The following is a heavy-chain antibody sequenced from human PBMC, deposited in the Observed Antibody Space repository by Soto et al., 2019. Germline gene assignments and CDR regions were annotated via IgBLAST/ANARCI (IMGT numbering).Heavy chain of an antibody. D-gene: IGHD3-22*01. Sequence: SETLSLTCSVSGDSIRNYYWSWIRQPPGKGLEWIGYIYDSGRTNYNPSLKSRVTISVDTSKNQFSLKLSSVTAADTAVYYCARGRKDSSGSLYYFHYWGQGTLVTLSS. V-gene: IGHV4-59*01. J-gene: IGHJ4*01. CDR3: ARGRKDSSGSLYYFHY. CDR1: GDSIRNYY. CDR2: IYDSGRT.